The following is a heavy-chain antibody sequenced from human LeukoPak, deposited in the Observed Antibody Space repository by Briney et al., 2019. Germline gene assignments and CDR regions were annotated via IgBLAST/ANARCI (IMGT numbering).Heavy chain of an antibody. D-gene: IGHD2-21*01. J-gene: IGHJ2*01. CDR2: VYPGDSYT. CDR3: ARTVVGRLSWYFDL. V-gene: IGHV5-51*01. Sequence: GESLKISCKGSGYTFTSYWIGWVRQMPGRGLEWMGIVYPGDSYTTYSPSFQGQVTISADKSISTAYLQWSSLKASDTAMYYCARTVVGRLSWYFDLWGRGTLVTVSS. CDR1: GYTFTSYW.